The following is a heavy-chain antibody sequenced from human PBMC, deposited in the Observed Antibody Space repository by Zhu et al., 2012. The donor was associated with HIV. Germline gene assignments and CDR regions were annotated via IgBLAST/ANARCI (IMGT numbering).Heavy chain of an antibody. J-gene: IGHJ2*01. CDR1: GYSISSGYY. CDR3: ARGGACSGGSCYYYWYFDL. CDR2: IYHSGST. D-gene: IGHD2-15*01. Sequence: QVQLQESGPGLVKPSETLSLTCAVSGYSISSGYYWGWIRQPPGKGLEWIGSIYHSGSTYYNPSLKSRVTISVDTSKNRFSLKLSSVTAADTAVYYCARGGACSGGSCYYYWYFDLWGRGTLVTVSS. V-gene: IGHV4-38-2*01.